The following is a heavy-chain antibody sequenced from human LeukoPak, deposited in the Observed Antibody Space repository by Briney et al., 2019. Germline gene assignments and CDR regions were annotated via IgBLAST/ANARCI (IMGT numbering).Heavy chain of an antibody. CDR1: GGSISSSNW. J-gene: IGHJ4*02. D-gene: IGHD3-10*01. Sequence: SETLSLTCAVSGGSISSSNWWSWVRQPPGKGLEWIGEIYHSGSTNYNPSLKSRVTTSVDKSKNQFSLKLSSVTAADTAVYYCARGMARVPLDYWGQGTLVTVSS. CDR3: ARGMARVPLDY. CDR2: IYHSGST. V-gene: IGHV4-4*02.